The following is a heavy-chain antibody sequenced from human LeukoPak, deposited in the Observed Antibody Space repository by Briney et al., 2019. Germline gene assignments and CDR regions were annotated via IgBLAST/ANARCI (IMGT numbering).Heavy chain of an antibody. CDR3: AREADSSAYYDVHFDP. Sequence: ASVKVSCKASGYTFTGYYMHWVRQAPGQGLEWMGWINPNSGGTSYAQKFQGRVTMTRDTSISTAYMELSRLRSDDTAVYYCAREADSSAYYDVHFDPWGQGTLVTVSS. CDR1: GYTFTGYY. D-gene: IGHD3-22*01. J-gene: IGHJ5*02. CDR2: INPNSGGT. V-gene: IGHV1-2*02.